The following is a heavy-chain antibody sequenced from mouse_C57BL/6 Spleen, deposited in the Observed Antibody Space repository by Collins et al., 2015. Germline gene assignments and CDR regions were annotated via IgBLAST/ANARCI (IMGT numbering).Heavy chain of an antibody. V-gene: IGHV1-52*01. Sequence: QVQLQQPGAELVKPGSSVKLSCKASGYTFTSYWMHWVKQRPIQGLEWIGNIDPSDSETHYNQKFKDKATLTVDKSSSTAYMQLSSLTSEDSAVYYCARKAGTYPFDYWGQGTTLTVSS. CDR3: ARKAGTYPFDY. J-gene: IGHJ2*01. CDR2: IDPSDSET. CDR1: GYTFTSYW. D-gene: IGHD4-1*01.